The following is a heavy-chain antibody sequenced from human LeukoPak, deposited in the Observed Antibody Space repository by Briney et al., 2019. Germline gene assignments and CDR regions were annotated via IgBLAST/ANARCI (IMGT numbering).Heavy chain of an antibody. Sequence: GGSLRLSCAASGFTFNIYAMSWVRQAPEKGLEWVSAISETSRKTYYADPVKGRFTISRDNSKNTLYLQMNSLRAEDTAVYYCAREGYGYGMDVWGQGTTVTVSS. V-gene: IGHV3-23*01. CDR2: ISETSRKT. J-gene: IGHJ6*02. CDR3: AREGYGYGMDV. D-gene: IGHD5-18*01. CDR1: GFTFNIYA.